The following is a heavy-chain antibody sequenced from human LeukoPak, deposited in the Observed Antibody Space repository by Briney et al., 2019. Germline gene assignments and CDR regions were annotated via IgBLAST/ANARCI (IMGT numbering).Heavy chain of an antibody. CDR3: ARCGGVAGYFGY. CDR2: LIPIFGTA. V-gene: IGHV1-69*01. J-gene: IGHJ4*02. Sequence: SVTVSCKASGGTFSSYAISWVRQAPGQGLEWMGGLIPIFGTANYAQKFQGRVTITADESSSTAYLEQSSLRTEDAAVYDGARCGGVAGYFGYWGQGTLVTVSS. CDR1: GGTFSSYA. D-gene: IGHD6-19*01.